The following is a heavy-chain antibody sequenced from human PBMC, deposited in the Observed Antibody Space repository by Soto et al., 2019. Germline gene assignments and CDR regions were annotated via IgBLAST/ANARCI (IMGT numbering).Heavy chain of an antibody. CDR3: ARGVLRSRLKPSEYFQH. CDR1: GGTFSSYA. V-gene: IGHV1-69*01. CDR2: IIPIFGTA. Sequence: QVQLVQSGAEVKKPGSSVKVSCKASGGTFSSYAISWVRQAPGQGLEWMGGIIPIFGTANYAQKFQGRVTITADESTSTAYMELSSLRSEDTAVYYCARGVLRSRLKPSEYFQHCGQGTLVTVSS. J-gene: IGHJ1*01. D-gene: IGHD4-17*01.